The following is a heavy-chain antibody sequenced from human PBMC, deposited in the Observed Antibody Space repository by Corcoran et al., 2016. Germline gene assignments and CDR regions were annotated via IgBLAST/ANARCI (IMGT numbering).Heavy chain of an antibody. D-gene: IGHD2-2*01. CDR3: ARQSREYCSSPSCYLRDYYGMDV. Sequence: QVQLVQSGAEVKKPGASVKVSCKASGYTFTGYYMHWVRQAPGQGLEWMGWINPNSGGTNYAQKFQGRVTMTRDTSISTAYMELSRLRSDDTAVYYCARQSREYCSSPSCYLRDYYGMDVWGQGTTVTVSS. V-gene: IGHV1-2*02. J-gene: IGHJ6*02. CDR1: GYTFTGYY. CDR2: INPNSGGT.